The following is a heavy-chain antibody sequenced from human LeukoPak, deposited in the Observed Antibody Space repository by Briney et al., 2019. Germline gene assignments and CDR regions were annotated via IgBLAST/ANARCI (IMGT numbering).Heavy chain of an antibody. D-gene: IGHD2-15*01. CDR1: GFIFSSYG. CDR3: ARVRGGCSGDNCYSDY. J-gene: IGHJ4*02. CDR2: IWDDGSKT. Sequence: GKFLRLSCTASGFIFSSYGMHWVRQAPGKGLEWVAVIWDDGSKTYYGDSVKGRFTISRDNSKNTLFLQMNSLRAEDTAVYYCARVRGGCSGDNCYSDYWGQGTLVTVSS. V-gene: IGHV3-33*01.